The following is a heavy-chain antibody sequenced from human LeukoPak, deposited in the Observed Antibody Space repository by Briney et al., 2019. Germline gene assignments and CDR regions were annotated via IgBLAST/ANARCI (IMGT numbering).Heavy chain of an antibody. J-gene: IGHJ4*02. V-gene: IGHV4-31*03. Sequence: PSETLSLTCTVSGDSITNTDHYWGWIRQHPGKGLEWVGFIYDTRCTYYKGSLRSRLAISVDTSKNQLFLKLTSVTAADTAVYYCARESAFYFDYWGQGTLVTVSS. D-gene: IGHD3-16*01. CDR2: IYDTRCT. CDR1: GDSITNTDHY. CDR3: ARESAFYFDY.